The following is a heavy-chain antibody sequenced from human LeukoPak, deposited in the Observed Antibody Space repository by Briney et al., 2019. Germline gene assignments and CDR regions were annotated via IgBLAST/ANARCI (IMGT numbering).Heavy chain of an antibody. J-gene: IGHJ6*02. V-gene: IGHV1-46*01. D-gene: IGHD2-21*01. CDR3: ATRDSSDMDI. CDR2: IHPNGGDT. CDR1: GYSLTTHY. Sequence: ASVKVSCKASGYSLTTHYVHWVRQAPGQGLEWLGRIHPNGGDTTYGEKFQGRVTMTGDTSTSTVYIELSTLRSEDTAVYSCATRDSSDMDIWGQGTTVAVSS.